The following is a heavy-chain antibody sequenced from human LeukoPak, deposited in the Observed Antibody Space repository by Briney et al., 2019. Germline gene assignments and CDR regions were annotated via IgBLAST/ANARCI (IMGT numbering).Heavy chain of an antibody. CDR3: ARSDGVYGSGDR. Sequence: GGSLRLSCAASGFTFSSYSMNWVRQAPGKGMELVSSISSSCSYIYYAVSVKGRFTISRDNAKNSLYLQMNSLRAEDTAVYYCARSDGVYGSGDRGGQGTLVTVSS. D-gene: IGHD3-10*01. CDR2: ISSSCSYI. V-gene: IGHV3-21*01. CDR1: GFTFSSYS. J-gene: IGHJ4*02.